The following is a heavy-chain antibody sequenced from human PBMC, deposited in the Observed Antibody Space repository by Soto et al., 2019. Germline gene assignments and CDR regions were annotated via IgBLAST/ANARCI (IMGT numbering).Heavy chain of an antibody. CDR1: GGSFIGYY. V-gene: IGHV4-34*01. Sequence: SETLSLTCPVYGGSFIGYYWSWIRQPPGKGLEWIGEINHSGSTNYNPSLKSRVTISVDTSKNQFSLKLSSVTAADTAVYYCARLYYYGSGSHHPWFDPWGQGTLVTVS. J-gene: IGHJ5*02. CDR2: INHSGST. D-gene: IGHD3-10*01. CDR3: ARLYYYGSGSHHPWFDP.